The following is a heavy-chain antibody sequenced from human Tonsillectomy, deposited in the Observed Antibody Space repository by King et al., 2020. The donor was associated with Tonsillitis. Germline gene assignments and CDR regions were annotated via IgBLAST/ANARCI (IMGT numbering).Heavy chain of an antibody. Sequence: VKLVESGGGLVQPGGSLRLSCAASGFTFSSYAMSWVRQAPGKGLEWVSAISGSGGSTYYADSVKGRFTISRDNSKNTLYLQMNILRAEDTAVYYCAKNPQAPRDFWSGYDYWGQGTLVTVSS. J-gene: IGHJ4*02. D-gene: IGHD3-3*01. V-gene: IGHV3-23*04. CDR1: GFTFSSYA. CDR2: ISGSGGST. CDR3: AKNPQAPRDFWSGYDY.